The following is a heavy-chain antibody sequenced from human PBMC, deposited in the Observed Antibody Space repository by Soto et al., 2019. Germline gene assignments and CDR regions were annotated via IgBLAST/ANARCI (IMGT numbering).Heavy chain of an antibody. CDR1: GGTFSSYA. CDR2: IIPIFGTA. Sequence: QVQLVQSGAEVKKPGSSVKVSCKASGGTFSSYAISWVRQAPGQGLEWMGGIIPIFGTANYAQKFQGRVTITADESTSTAYMELSSLRSEDTAVYYCARVRREYSSSSDLSYHYYGMDVWGQGTTVTVSS. CDR3: ARVRREYSSSSDLSYHYYGMDV. D-gene: IGHD6-6*01. V-gene: IGHV1-69*12. J-gene: IGHJ6*02.